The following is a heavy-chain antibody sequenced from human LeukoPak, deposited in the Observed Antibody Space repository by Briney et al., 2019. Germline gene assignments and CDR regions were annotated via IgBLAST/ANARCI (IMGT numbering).Heavy chain of an antibody. D-gene: IGHD1-1*01. Sequence: WETLSLTCTVSGGSISSTSYYWGWIRQPPGKGLEWIGSIYYSGSTYYNPSLKSRVTTSVDTSKNQFSLKLSSVTAADTALYYCARHLFRTYNWTDVSYDFWGQGTLVTVSS. CDR2: IYYSGST. V-gene: IGHV4-39*01. CDR3: ARHLFRTYNWTDVSYDF. J-gene: IGHJ4*02. CDR1: GGSISSTSYY.